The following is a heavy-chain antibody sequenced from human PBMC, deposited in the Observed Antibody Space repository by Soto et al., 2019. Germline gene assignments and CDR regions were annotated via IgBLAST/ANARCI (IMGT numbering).Heavy chain of an antibody. J-gene: IGHJ4*02. V-gene: IGHV3-66*01. CDR3: ARDGSGPFDY. CDR2: IHRVENSKYSDST. D-gene: IGHD6-19*01. Sequence: EVQLVESGGGLIQAGGSLRLSCAASGFTVRTNDMSWVRQAPGKGLEWIALIHRVENSKYSDSTYYADSVRDRFTISRDHSKNTVDLQMNDLSAEDTAMYYCARDGSGPFDYWGQGSLVTVSS. CDR1: GFTVRTND.